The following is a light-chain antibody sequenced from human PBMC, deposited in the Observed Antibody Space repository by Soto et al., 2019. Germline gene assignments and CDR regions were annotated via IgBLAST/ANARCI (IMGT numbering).Light chain of an antibody. Sequence: EIVLTQSPGTLSLSPGERATLSCRASQSVSSSYLAWYQQKPGPAPRLLIYGASSRATGIPDRFSGSGSGTDFTLTISRLEPEDFAGYYCQQYGSSPATIGQGTKVEIK. J-gene: IGKJ1*01. CDR1: QSVSSSY. CDR2: GAS. CDR3: QQYGSSPAT. V-gene: IGKV3-20*01.